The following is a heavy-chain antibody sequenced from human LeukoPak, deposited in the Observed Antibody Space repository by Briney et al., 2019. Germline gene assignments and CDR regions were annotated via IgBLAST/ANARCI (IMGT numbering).Heavy chain of an antibody. Sequence: ASVKVSCKASGYTFTSYYIHWVRQAPGQGLEWMGIINPIGGTTNYAQKFQGRVTLTRDTSTSTVYMELSSLRSEDTAVYYCARQQGLQNLNFDYWGQGALVTVSS. V-gene: IGHV1-46*01. CDR3: ARQQGLQNLNFDY. D-gene: IGHD4-11*01. CDR2: INPIGGTT. J-gene: IGHJ4*02. CDR1: GYTFTSYY.